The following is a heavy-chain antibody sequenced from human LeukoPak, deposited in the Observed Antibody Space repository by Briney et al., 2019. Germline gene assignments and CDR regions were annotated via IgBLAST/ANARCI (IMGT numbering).Heavy chain of an antibody. Sequence: GGSLRLSCAASGFTFSSYAMHWVRQAPGKGLEWVAVISYDGSNKYYADSVKGRFTISRDNSKNTLYLQMNSLRSEDTAVYYCARCRKFSGSYGFYYGMDVWGQGTTVTVSS. CDR2: ISYDGSNK. D-gene: IGHD1-26*01. V-gene: IGHV3-30-3*01. CDR1: GFTFSSYA. J-gene: IGHJ6*02. CDR3: ARCRKFSGSYGFYYGMDV.